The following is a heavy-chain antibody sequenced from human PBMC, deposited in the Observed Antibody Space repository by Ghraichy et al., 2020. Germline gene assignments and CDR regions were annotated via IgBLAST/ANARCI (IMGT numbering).Heavy chain of an antibody. J-gene: IGHJ4*02. CDR1: GFTFSGYW. Sequence: GGSLTLSCAASGFTFSGYWMSWVRQAPGKGLEWVANIKKDGSEKYYVDSVKGRFTISRDNAKNSLYLQMNSLRAEDTAVYYCARDLGSGWYFDYWGQGTLVTVSS. CDR2: IKKDGSEK. V-gene: IGHV3-7*01. D-gene: IGHD6-19*01. CDR3: ARDLGSGWYFDY.